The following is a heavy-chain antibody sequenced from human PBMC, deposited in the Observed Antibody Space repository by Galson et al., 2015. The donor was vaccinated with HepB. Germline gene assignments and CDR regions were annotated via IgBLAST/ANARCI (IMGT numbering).Heavy chain of an antibody. Sequence: SLRLSCAASGFTFSSYAMHWVRQAPGKGLEYVSAISSNGGNTYYADSVKGRFTISRDNSKNTLHLQMSSLRPEDTAVYYCVKGTTVVTYPNFNYWGQGTLVTVSS. CDR2: ISSNGGNT. CDR1: GFTFSSYA. D-gene: IGHD4-23*01. V-gene: IGHV3-64D*06. J-gene: IGHJ4*02. CDR3: VKGTTVVTYPNFNY.